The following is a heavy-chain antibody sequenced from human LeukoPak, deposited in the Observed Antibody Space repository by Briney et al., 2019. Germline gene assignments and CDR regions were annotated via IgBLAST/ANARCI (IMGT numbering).Heavy chain of an antibody. CDR3: ARWEITMVRGVIIEYYYYYGMDV. D-gene: IGHD3-10*01. J-gene: IGHJ6*02. CDR2: MHPNSGNT. V-gene: IGHV1-8*01. Sequence: ASVKVSCKASGYTFTSYDINWVRQATGQGLEWMGWMHPNSGNTGYAQKFQGRVTMTRNTSISTAYMELSSLRSEDTAVYYCARWEITMVRGVIIEYYYYYGMDVWGQGTTVTVSS. CDR1: GYTFTSYD.